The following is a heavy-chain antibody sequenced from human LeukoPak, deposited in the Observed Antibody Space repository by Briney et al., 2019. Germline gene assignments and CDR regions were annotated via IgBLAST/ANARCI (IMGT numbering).Heavy chain of an antibody. CDR1: GFTFSSYA. CDR2: ISGSGGST. V-gene: IGHV3-23*01. Sequence: GGXLRLSCAASGFTFSSYAMSWVRQAPGKGLEGVSAISGSGGSTYYADSVKGRFTISRDNSKNTLYLQMNSLRAEDTAVYYCAVVVVPAATFDYWGQGTLVTVSS. J-gene: IGHJ4*02. CDR3: AVVVVPAATFDY. D-gene: IGHD2-2*01.